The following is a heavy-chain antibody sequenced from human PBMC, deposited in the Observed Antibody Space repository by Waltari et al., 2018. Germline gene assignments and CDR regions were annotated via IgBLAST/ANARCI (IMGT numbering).Heavy chain of an antibody. CDR3: TRGGNYDFWSHTPFVDP. D-gene: IGHD3-3*01. V-gene: IGHV4-34*01. CDR2: IRHPGNT. J-gene: IGHJ5*02. Sequence: QVQLQQWGAGLLKPSETLSLTCSVSGASFSAYYWGWVRHVPGKGLEWIGQIRHPGNTHSTPSLQSRVAISIVTSSNQFSLSVFSVTAADTGLYFCTRGGNYDFWSHTPFVDPWGQGTQVTVSS. CDR1: GASFSAYY.